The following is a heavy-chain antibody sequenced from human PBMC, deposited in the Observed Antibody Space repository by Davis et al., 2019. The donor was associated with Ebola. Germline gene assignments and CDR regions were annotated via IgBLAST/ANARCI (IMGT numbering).Heavy chain of an antibody. Sequence: GESLKISCAASGFTFGSYAMAWIRQAPGKGLEWVSSITSSSSHIYYADSVKGRFTISRDNAKNSLYLQMNSLRAEDTAVYYCASRRGGPQNGWDILAGYPWGQGTLVTVSS. CDR1: GFTFGSYA. V-gene: IGHV3-21*01. CDR2: ITSSSSHI. J-gene: IGHJ4*02. CDR3: ASRRGGPQNGWDILAGYP. D-gene: IGHD3-9*01.